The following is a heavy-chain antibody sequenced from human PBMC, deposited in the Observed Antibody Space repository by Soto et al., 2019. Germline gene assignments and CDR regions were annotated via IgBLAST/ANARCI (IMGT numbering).Heavy chain of an antibody. CDR3: ARDRGRTYQLLSRVAWFDP. J-gene: IGHJ5*02. D-gene: IGHD2-2*01. V-gene: IGHV1-3*01. Sequence: ASVKVSCKASGYTFTSYAMHWVRQAPGQRLEWMGWINAGNGNTKYSQKFQGRVTITRDTSASTAYMELSSLRSEDTAVYYCARDRGRTYQLLSRVAWFDPWGQGTLVTVSS. CDR1: GYTFTSYA. CDR2: INAGNGNT.